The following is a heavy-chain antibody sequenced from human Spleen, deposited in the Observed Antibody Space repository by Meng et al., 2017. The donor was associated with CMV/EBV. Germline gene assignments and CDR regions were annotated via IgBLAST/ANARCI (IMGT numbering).Heavy chain of an antibody. CDR3: AHRPRERYCSDSSCYRFDS. Sequence: LSTSGVGVGWIRQPPGKALEWLALIYWNDDKRYSPSLKNRLTITRDTSRNQVVLTMTNMDPVDTATYYCAHRPRERYCSDSSCYRFDSWGQGTLVTVSS. CDR1: LSTSGVG. V-gene: IGHV2-5*01. CDR2: IYWNDDK. J-gene: IGHJ4*02. D-gene: IGHD2-2*01.